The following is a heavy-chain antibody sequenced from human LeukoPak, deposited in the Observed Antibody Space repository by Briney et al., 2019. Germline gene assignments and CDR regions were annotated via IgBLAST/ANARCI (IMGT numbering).Heavy chain of an antibody. Sequence: GGSLRLSCAASGFIFSTYSMNWVRQAPGKGLEWVANIRQDGSEKYHVDSVKGRFTISRDNAKNSVYLQMNSLRAEDTAVYYCARISCSRSSCYGVYDYWGQGSLVTVSS. CDR3: ARISCSRSSCYGVYDY. V-gene: IGHV3-7*01. D-gene: IGHD2-15*01. CDR1: GFIFSTYS. J-gene: IGHJ4*02. CDR2: IRQDGSEK.